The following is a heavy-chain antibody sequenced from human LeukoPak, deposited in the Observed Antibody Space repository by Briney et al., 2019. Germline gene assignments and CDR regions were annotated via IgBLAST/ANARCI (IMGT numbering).Heavy chain of an antibody. CDR3: AKNPKAVALRAYFDY. J-gene: IGHJ4*02. CDR1: GFTFSSYG. Sequence: GGSLRLSCAASGFTFSSYGMHWVRRAPGKGLEWVAVIWYDGSNKNYADSVKGRFTISRDNSKNTLYLQMNSLRAEDTAVYYCAKNPKAVALRAYFDYWGQGTLVTVSS. D-gene: IGHD6-19*01. CDR2: IWYDGSNK. V-gene: IGHV3-33*06.